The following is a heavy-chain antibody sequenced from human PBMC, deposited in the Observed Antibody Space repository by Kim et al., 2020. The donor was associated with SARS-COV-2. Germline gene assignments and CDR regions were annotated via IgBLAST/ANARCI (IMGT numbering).Heavy chain of an antibody. CDR3: AKNRYYFDY. J-gene: IGHJ4*02. V-gene: IGHV4-59*08. Sequence: SETLSLTCTVSGGSISSYYWSWIRQPPGKGLEWIGYIYYSGSTNYNPSLKSRVTISVDTSKNQFSLKLSSVTAADTAVYYCAKNRYYFDYWGQGTLVTVSS. CDR1: GGSISSYY. CDR2: IYYSGST.